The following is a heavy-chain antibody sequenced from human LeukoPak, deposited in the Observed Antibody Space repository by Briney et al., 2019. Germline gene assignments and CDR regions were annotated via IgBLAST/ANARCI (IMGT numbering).Heavy chain of an antibody. CDR2: IYYSGST. Sequence: SETLSLTCTVSGGSISSSSYYWGWIRQPPGKGLEWIGYIYYSGSTNYNPSLKSRVTISVDTSKNQFSLKLSSVTAADTAVYYCAREAVAGTGSYYYYYYMDVWGKGTTVTVSS. D-gene: IGHD6-19*01. CDR1: GGSISSSSYY. CDR3: AREAVAGTGSYYYYYYMDV. J-gene: IGHJ6*03. V-gene: IGHV4-61*01.